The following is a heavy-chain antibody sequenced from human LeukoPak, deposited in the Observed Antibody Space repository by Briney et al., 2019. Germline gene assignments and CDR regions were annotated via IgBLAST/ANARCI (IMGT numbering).Heavy chain of an antibody. J-gene: IGHJ6*03. D-gene: IGHD3-3*01. CDR3: ARAATSIFGVVNQLYYYYYYMDV. V-gene: IGHV3-21*01. CDR2: ISSSSSYI. Sequence: GGSLRLSCAASGFTFTTYWMTWVRQAPGKGLEWVSSISSSSSYIYYADSVKGRFTISRDNAKNSLYLQMNSLRAEDTAVYYCARAATSIFGVVNQLYYYYYYMDVWGKGTTVTVSS. CDR1: GFTFTTYW.